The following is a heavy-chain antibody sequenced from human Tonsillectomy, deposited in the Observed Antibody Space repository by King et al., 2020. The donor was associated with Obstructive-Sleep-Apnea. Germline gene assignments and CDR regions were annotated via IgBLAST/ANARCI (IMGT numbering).Heavy chain of an antibody. CDR2: IIPIFGTA. V-gene: IGHV1-69*01. Sequence: VQLVESGTEVKKPGSSVKVSCKASGGTFSIYGISWVRQAPGQGLEWMGGIIPIFGTANYEQKFQGRVTITADESTSTAYMELSSLRSEDTAVYYCARLGSPQSPSYYFDYWGQGTLVTVSS. CDR1: GGTFSIYG. J-gene: IGHJ4*02. D-gene: IGHD3-10*01. CDR3: ARLGSPQSPSYYFDY.